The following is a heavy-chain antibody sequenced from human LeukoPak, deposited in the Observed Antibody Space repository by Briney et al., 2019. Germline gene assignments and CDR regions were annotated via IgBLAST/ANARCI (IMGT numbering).Heavy chain of an antibody. CDR2: ISWNSGSI. CDR3: AKDTKWELRGEAFDI. CDR1: GFTFDDYA. J-gene: IGHJ3*02. V-gene: IGHV3-9*01. D-gene: IGHD1-26*01. Sequence: GGSLRLSCAASGFTFDDYAMHWVRQAPGKGLEWVSGISWNSGSIGYADSVKGRFTISRDNAKNSLYLQMNSLGAEDTALYYCAKDTKWELRGEAFDIWGQGTMVTVSS.